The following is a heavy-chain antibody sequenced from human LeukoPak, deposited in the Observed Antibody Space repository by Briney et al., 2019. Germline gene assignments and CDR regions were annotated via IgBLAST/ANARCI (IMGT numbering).Heavy chain of an antibody. Sequence: GGSLRLSCAASGFTFSSYEMNWVRQAPGKGLEWVSAISGSGGSTYYADSVKGRFTISRDNPKNTLYLQMNSLRAEDTAVYYCAKDLGLYYYDSSGSSWGQGTLVTVSS. V-gene: IGHV3-23*01. CDR3: AKDLGLYYYDSSGSS. CDR1: GFTFSSYE. D-gene: IGHD3-22*01. CDR2: ISGSGGST. J-gene: IGHJ4*02.